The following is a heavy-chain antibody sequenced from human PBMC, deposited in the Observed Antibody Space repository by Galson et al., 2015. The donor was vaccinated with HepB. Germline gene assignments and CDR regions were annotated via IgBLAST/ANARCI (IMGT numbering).Heavy chain of an antibody. V-gene: IGHV3-9*01. D-gene: IGHD2-2*01. CDR3: AKIPRAGYCRSTSCTPGAFDI. Sequence: SLRLSCAASGFTFDDYGMHWVRQAPGKGLGWVSGISWNSGNKGYADSVKGRFTISRDNAKNSLYLQMNSLRAEDTALYYCAKIPRAGYCRSTSCTPGAFDIWGQVTMVTVSS. CDR1: GFTFDDYG. J-gene: IGHJ3*02. CDR2: ISWNSGNK.